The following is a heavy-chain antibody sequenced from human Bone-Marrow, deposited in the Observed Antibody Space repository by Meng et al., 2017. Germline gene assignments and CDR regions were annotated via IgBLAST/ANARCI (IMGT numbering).Heavy chain of an antibody. CDR3: AGGNLRGEEPNWFDP. Sequence: AGSLRLSCAVSGFSFSSYSMHWVRQAPGKGLEWVAVISYDGSNKYYADSVKGRFTISRDNSKNTLYLQMNGLRAEDTAVYYCAGGNLRGEEPNWFDPWGQGTLVTVSS. V-gene: IGHV3-30*04. D-gene: IGHD3-16*01. CDR1: GFSFSSYS. CDR2: ISYDGSNK. J-gene: IGHJ5*02.